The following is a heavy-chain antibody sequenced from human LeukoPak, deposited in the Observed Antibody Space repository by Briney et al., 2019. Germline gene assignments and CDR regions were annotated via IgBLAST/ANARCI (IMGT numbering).Heavy chain of an antibody. J-gene: IGHJ4*02. V-gene: IGHV3-23*01. CDR3: AKDEAARQRGAFDY. CDR1: GFTFSSYA. D-gene: IGHD6-6*01. CDR2: ISGSGGST. Sequence: GGSLRLSCAASGFTFSSYAMSWVRQAPGKGLEWVSAISGSGGSTYYADSVKGRFTISRDNSKNTLYLQMNSLRAEDTAVYFCAKDEAARQRGAFDYWGQGTLVTVSS.